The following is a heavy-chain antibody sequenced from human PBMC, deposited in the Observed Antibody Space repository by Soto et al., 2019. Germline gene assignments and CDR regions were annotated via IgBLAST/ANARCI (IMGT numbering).Heavy chain of an antibody. CDR3: AREPSIAAVGIPLYSYYYMDV. J-gene: IGHJ6*03. Sequence: ASVKVSCKASGYTFTSYGISGVRQAPGQGLEWMGWISAYNGNTNYAQKLQGRVTMTTDTSTSTAYMELRSLRSDDTAVYYCAREPSIAAVGIPLYSYYYMDVWGEGPAVTVSS. CDR1: GYTFTSYG. CDR2: ISAYNGNT. D-gene: IGHD6-13*01. V-gene: IGHV1-18*01.